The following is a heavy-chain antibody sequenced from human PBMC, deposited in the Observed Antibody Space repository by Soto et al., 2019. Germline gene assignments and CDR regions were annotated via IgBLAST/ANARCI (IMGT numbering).Heavy chain of an antibody. CDR1: GFPFSTYW. J-gene: IGHJ4*02. CDR2: INPDGNVG. Sequence: EVQLLGSGGGLVQPGGSLRFSCVGSGFPFSTYWMNWVRQAPGKGLEWVANINPDGNVGTYVDSVRGRFTTSRDNAKNSLYLQMNSLRADDTAVYFCAGWGGHDYNYWGQGIMVTVSS. V-gene: IGHV3-7*03. CDR3: AGWGGHDYNY. D-gene: IGHD4-4*01.